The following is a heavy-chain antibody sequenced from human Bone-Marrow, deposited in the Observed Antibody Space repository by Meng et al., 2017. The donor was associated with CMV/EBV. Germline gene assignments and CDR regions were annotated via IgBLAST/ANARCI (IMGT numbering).Heavy chain of an antibody. J-gene: IGHJ6*02. CDR2: MNPNSGNT. D-gene: IGHD4-23*01. CDR3: ARELHGDGMDV. Sequence: ASVKVSCKASGYTFTSYDIMWVRQATGQGLEWMGGMNPNSGNTGYAQKFQGRVTITRNTSISPAYMELSSLRSEDTAVYYCARELHGDGMDVWGQGTTVTVSS. V-gene: IGHV1-8*01. CDR1: GYTFTSYD.